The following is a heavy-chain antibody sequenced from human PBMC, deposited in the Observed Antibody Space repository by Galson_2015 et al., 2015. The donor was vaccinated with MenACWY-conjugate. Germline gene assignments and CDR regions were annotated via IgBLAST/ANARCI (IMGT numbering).Heavy chain of an antibody. CDR1: GFTFSSYS. CDR3: AREGYGYYFDY. J-gene: IGHJ4*02. CDR2: ISSSSSYI. Sequence: SLRLSCAASGFTFSSYSMNWVRQAPGKGLEWVSSISSSSSYIYYADSVKGRFTISRDNAKNSLYLQMNGLRAEDTAVYYCAREGYGYYFDYWGQGTLVTVSS. D-gene: IGHD3-16*01. V-gene: IGHV3-21*01.